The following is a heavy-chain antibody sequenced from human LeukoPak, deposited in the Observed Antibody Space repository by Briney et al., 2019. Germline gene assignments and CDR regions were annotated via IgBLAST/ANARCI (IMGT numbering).Heavy chain of an antibody. J-gene: IGHJ4*02. D-gene: IGHD6-13*01. CDR3: ASSIAAAGSDFDY. V-gene: IGHV4-34*01. CDR2: INHSGST. CDR1: GESFSGYF. Sequence: SETLSLTCAVYGESFSGYFWRWIRQPPGKGLEWIGEINHSGSTRYNPSLKSRVTISVDTSKNQFSLELSSVTAADTAVYYCASSIAAAGSDFDYWGQGTLVTVSS.